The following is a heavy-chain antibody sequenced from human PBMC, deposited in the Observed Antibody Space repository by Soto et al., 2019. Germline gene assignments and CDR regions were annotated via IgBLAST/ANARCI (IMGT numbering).Heavy chain of an antibody. CDR3: ARVALGGWFDP. V-gene: IGHV3-53*01. Sequence: GGSLRLSCAASGFTVSSNYMSWVRQAPGKGLEWVSVIYSGGSTYYADSVKGRFTISRDNSKNTLYLQMNSLRAEDTAVYYCARVALGGWFDPWGQGTLVTVSS. J-gene: IGHJ5*02. CDR1: GFTVSSNY. CDR2: IYSGGST.